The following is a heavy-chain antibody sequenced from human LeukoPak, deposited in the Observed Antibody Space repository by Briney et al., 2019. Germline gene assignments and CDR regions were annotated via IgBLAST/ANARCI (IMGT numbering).Heavy chain of an antibody. CDR3: ARDYFAMVRGVIITPLGY. Sequence: ASVKVSCKASGYTFTSYGISWVRQAPGQGLEWMGWISAYNGNTNCAQKLQGRVTMTTDTSTSTAYMELRSLRSDDTAVYYCARDYFAMVRGVIITPLGYWGQGTLVTVSS. D-gene: IGHD3-10*01. CDR2: ISAYNGNT. CDR1: GYTFTSYG. J-gene: IGHJ4*02. V-gene: IGHV1-18*01.